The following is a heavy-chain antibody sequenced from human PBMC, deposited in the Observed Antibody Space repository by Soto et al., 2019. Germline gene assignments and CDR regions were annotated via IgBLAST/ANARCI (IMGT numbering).Heavy chain of an antibody. J-gene: IGHJ6*02. CDR3: ARDFGYDDV. Sequence: GGSLRLSCAASGFTFSNYNMNWVRQAPGKGLEWVSHIGGARSTAIYYADSVKGRFTISRDNAENSLFLQLNSLRDGDTAVYYCARDFGYDDVWGQGTTVTVSS. D-gene: IGHD3-22*01. CDR2: IGGARSTAI. CDR1: GFTFSNYN. V-gene: IGHV3-48*02.